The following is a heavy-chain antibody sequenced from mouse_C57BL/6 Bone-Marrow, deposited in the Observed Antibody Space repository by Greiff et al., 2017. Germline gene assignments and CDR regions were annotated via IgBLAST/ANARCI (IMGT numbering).Heavy chain of an antibody. D-gene: IGHD1-1*01. J-gene: IGHJ4*01. CDR1: GYTFTSYW. V-gene: IGHV1-64*01. Sequence: VQLQQPGAELVKPGASVKLSCKASGYTFTSYWMHWVKQRPGQGLEWIGMIHPNSGSTNYNEKFKSKATLTVDKSSSTAYMQLSSLTSEDSAVYYGAHYYGSSLYAMDYWGQGTSVTGSS. CDR3: AHYYGSSLYAMDY. CDR2: IHPNSGST.